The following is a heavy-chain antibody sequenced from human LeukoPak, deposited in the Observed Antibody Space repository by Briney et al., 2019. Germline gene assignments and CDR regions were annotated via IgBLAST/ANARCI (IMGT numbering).Heavy chain of an antibody. CDR1: GFTFRSHG. CDR3: ARDRAPHWSGGSCYFGFYYYYYGMDV. CDR2: IWYEGSNK. V-gene: IGHV3-33*01. J-gene: IGHJ6*02. D-gene: IGHD2-15*01. Sequence: GRSLRLSCAAPGFTFRSHGMPWCRQAPGKGLERLAVIWYEGSNKYYAHFVKRRFTVSRGNAKNTLYLQMHSLRAEDKVVYYCARDRAPHWSGGSCYFGFYYYYYGMDVWGQGTTVTVSS.